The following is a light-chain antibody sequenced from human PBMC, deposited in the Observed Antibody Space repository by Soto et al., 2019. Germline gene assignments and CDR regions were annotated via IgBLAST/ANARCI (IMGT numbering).Light chain of an antibody. CDR2: GAS. J-gene: IGKJ3*01. CDR1: QSVSSSY. CDR3: QQYGSSPFT. V-gene: IGKV3-20*01. Sequence: EIVLTQSPGTLSLSPGERATLSCRASQSVSSSYLAWYQQKPGQAPRLLIYGASSRATGIPDRFSGSGSGTHCTLTISRLEPEDFAVYYCQQYGSSPFTFGPGTKVEIK.